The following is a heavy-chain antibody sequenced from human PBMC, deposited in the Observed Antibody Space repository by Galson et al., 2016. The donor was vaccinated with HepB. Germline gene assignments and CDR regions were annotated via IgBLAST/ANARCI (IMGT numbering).Heavy chain of an antibody. CDR1: GFSLDTPGMC. Sequence: PALVKPTQTLTLTCTFSGFSLDTPGMCVTWIRQPPGKALEWLALVDWADDKYYSTSLRTRLTISKDTSNNQVVLTMTNMAPVDTATYYCARMKRNNGCLDYWGQGTLVTVSS. J-gene: IGHJ4*02. D-gene: IGHD5-24*01. CDR3: ARMKRNNGCLDY. CDR2: VDWADDK. V-gene: IGHV2-70*01.